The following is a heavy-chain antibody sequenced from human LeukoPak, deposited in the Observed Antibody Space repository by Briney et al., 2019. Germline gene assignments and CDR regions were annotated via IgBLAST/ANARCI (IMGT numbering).Heavy chain of an antibody. CDR1: GFTFSSYA. CDR3: ARGEVLRGIYSDAFDI. CDR2: ISSSCSTI. D-gene: IGHD3-10*01. Sequence: PGVSLRLSCAASGFTFSSYAMNWVRQAPGKGLEWVSYISSSCSTIYYADFVKGRFTISRDNAKNSLYLQMNSLRAEDTAVYYCARGEVLRGIYSDAFDIWGQGTMVTVSS. J-gene: IGHJ3*02. V-gene: IGHV3-48*03.